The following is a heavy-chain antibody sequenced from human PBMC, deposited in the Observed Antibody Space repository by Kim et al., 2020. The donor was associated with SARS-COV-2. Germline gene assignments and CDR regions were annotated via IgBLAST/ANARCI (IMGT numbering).Heavy chain of an antibody. V-gene: IGHV3-48*04. CDR2: ISSSSSTI. Sequence: GGSLRLSCAASGFTFSSYSMNWVRQAPGKGLEWVSYISSSSSTIYYADSVKGRFTISRDNAKNSLYLQMNSLRAEDTAVYYCAREGVYCSGGSCYSSAFDIWGQGTMVTVSS. CDR3: AREGVYCSGGSCYSSAFDI. CDR1: GFTFSSYS. D-gene: IGHD2-15*01. J-gene: IGHJ3*02.